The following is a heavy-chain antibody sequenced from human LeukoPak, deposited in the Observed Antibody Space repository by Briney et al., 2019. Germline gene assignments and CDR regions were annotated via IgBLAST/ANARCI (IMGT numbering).Heavy chain of an antibody. D-gene: IGHD2-15*01. J-gene: IGHJ6*03. CDR2: IYYSGST. Sequence: PSETLSLTCTVSAGSISSSSYSWGWIRQPPGKGLEWIGSIYYSGSTYFNPSLKSRVTISVDTSKNQFSLKLSSVTAADTAVYYCARERDIVVVVAAIKNYYYYMDVWGKGTTVTVSS. CDR1: AGSISSSSYS. CDR3: ARERDIVVVVAAIKNYYYYMDV. V-gene: IGHV4-39*02.